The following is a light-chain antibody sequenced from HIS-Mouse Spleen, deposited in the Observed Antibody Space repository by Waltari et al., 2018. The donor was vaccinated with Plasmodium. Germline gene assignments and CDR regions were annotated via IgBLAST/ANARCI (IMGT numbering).Light chain of an antibody. J-gene: IGLJ3*02. CDR2: EVS. V-gene: IGLV2-14*01. CDR1: SSDVGGYNY. Sequence: QSVLTQPASVSGSPGQSITISCTGTSSDVGGYNYVSWYQQHPGKAPKLMIYEVSNRPSGVSNRFPGSKSGNTACLTISGLQAEDEADYYCSSYTSSSTLVFGGGTKLTVL. CDR3: SSYTSSSTLV.